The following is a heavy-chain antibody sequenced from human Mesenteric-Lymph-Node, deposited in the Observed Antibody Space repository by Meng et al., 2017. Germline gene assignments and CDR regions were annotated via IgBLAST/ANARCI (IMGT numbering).Heavy chain of an antibody. Sequence: QVRRGRAGAGVKKPGSSVKVSCKASGGTFSSYAISWVRQAPGQGLEWMGGIIPIFGTANYAQKFQGRVTITADESTSTAYMELSSLRSEDTAVYYCAAGYGDYLASFDYWGQGTLVTVSS. J-gene: IGHJ4*02. CDR2: IIPIFGTA. CDR1: GGTFSSYA. CDR3: AAGYGDYLASFDY. D-gene: IGHD4-17*01. V-gene: IGHV1-69*01.